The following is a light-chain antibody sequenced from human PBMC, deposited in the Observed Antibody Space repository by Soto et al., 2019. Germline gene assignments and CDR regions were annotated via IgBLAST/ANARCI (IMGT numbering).Light chain of an antibody. Sequence: DIVLTQSPATLSLTPGQGASLSCRASKSVGGDLVWYQQHPGQAPRLLIYDASNRATGIPPRFSGSGSGTDFTLTISSLAPEDFAVYYCQQRTNWPWTFGQGTKVDIK. CDR1: KSVGGD. CDR3: QQRTNWPWT. J-gene: IGKJ1*01. V-gene: IGKV3-11*01. CDR2: DAS.